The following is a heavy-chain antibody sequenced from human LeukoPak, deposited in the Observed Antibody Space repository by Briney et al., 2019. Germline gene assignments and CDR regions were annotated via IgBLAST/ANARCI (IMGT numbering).Heavy chain of an antibody. D-gene: IGHD6-19*01. CDR2: ISSSSSYI. J-gene: IGHJ5*02. CDR3: IAVAEQGTWFDP. CDR1: GFPFSSYS. Sequence: PGGPLRLSCAASGFPFSSYSMNWVRHAQGKGLEWVSSISSSSSYIYYANSVMGRFTISRDNAKNSLYLQMSSLRAEDTAVYYCIAVAEQGTWFDPWGQGTLVTVSS. V-gene: IGHV3-21*01.